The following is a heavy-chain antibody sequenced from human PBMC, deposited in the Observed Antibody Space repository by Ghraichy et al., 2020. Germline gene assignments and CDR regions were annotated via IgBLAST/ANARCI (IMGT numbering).Heavy chain of an antibody. CDR2: IYYSGST. CDR1: GGSISSGGYY. V-gene: IGHV4-31*03. Sequence: SETLSLTCTVSGGSISSGGYYWSWIRQHPGKGLEWIGYIYYSGSTYYNPSLKSRVTISVDTSKNQFSLKLSSVTAADTAVYYCARRRRILAAAGNSYGMDVWGQGTTVTVSS. CDR3: ARRRRILAAAGNSYGMDV. J-gene: IGHJ6*02. D-gene: IGHD6-13*01.